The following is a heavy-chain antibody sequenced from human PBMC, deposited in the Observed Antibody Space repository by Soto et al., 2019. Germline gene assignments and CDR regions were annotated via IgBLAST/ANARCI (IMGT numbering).Heavy chain of an antibody. J-gene: IGHJ5*02. Sequence: QVQLVQSGAEVKKPGSSVKVSCKASGGTFSSYAISWVRQAPGQGLEWTGGIIPIFGTANYAQKFQGRVTITADESTSTAYMELSSLRSEDTAVYYCARDVRGTMVPGSSFDPWGQGTLVTVSS. D-gene: IGHD3-10*01. CDR3: ARDVRGTMVPGSSFDP. CDR2: IIPIFGTA. V-gene: IGHV1-69*01. CDR1: GGTFSSYA.